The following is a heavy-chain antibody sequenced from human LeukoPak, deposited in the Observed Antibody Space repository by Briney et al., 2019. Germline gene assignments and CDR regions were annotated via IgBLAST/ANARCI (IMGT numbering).Heavy chain of an antibody. CDR2: INQDGTEK. Sequence: PGGSLRLSCAASGFTFSSYWMSWVRQAPGEGLEWVAKINQDGTEKAYVDSVRGRFTISRDNAKNSLFLQMNSLRAEDTAVYYCARGSRVWDSSGYYYLADDYWGQGTLVTVSS. J-gene: IGHJ4*02. D-gene: IGHD3-22*01. V-gene: IGHV3-7*03. CDR3: ARGSRVWDSSGYYYLADDY. CDR1: GFTFSSYW.